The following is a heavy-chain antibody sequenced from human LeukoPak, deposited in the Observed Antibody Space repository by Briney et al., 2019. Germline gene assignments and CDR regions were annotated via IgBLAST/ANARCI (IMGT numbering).Heavy chain of an antibody. J-gene: IGHJ4*02. CDR2: ISAYNGNT. CDR1: GYTFTSYG. D-gene: IGHD6-6*01. Sequence: ASVKVSCKASGYTFTSYGISWVRQAPRQGLEWMGWISAYNGNTNYAQKLEGRVTMTTDTSTSTAYMELRSLRSDDTAVYYCATWAYSSSDYWGQGTLVTVSS. CDR3: ATWAYSSSDY. V-gene: IGHV1-18*01.